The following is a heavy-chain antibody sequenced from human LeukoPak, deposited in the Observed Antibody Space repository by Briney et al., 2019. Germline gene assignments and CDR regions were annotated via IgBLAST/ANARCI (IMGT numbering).Heavy chain of an antibody. D-gene: IGHD6-13*01. J-gene: IGHJ5*02. CDR1: GGTFSSYA. Sequence: ASVKVSCKASGGTFSSYAISWVRQAPGQGLEWMGRIIPILGIANYAQKFQGRVTITADKSTSTAYMELSSLRSEDTAVYYCASGQGIAADWFDPWGQGTLVTVSS. CDR3: ASGQGIAADWFDP. V-gene: IGHV1-69*04. CDR2: IIPILGIA.